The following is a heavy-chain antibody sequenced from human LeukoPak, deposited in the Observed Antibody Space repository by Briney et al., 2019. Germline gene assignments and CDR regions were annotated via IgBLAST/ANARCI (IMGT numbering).Heavy chain of an antibody. Sequence: GGSLRLSCAASGFTFNNYAMNWVRQAPGKGLEWVSYISPSASTIYYADSVKGRFTSSRDNAKNSLYLQMNSLRAEDTAVYYCAREYSSSSGRSFDYWGQGTLVTVSS. J-gene: IGHJ4*02. CDR1: GFTFNNYA. CDR2: ISPSASTI. CDR3: AREYSSSSGRSFDY. V-gene: IGHV3-48*01. D-gene: IGHD6-6*01.